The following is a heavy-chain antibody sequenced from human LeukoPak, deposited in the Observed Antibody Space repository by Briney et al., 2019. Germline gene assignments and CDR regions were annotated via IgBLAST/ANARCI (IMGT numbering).Heavy chain of an antibody. CDR2: INHSGST. D-gene: IGHD3-10*01. CDR3: ARGLDGSSAS. Sequence: SETLSLTCAVYGGSFSGYYWSWIRQPPGKGLEWIGEINHSGSTNYNPSLKSRVTISVDTSKNQFSLKLSSVTAADTAVCYCARGLDGSSASWGQGTLVTVSS. J-gene: IGHJ5*02. CDR1: GGSFSGYY. V-gene: IGHV4-34*01.